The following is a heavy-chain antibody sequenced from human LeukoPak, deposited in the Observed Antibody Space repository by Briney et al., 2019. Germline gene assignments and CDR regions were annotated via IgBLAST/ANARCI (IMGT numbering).Heavy chain of an antibody. J-gene: IGHJ5*02. V-gene: IGHV4-61*01. CDR1: GVSVSSGSYY. D-gene: IGHD3-22*01. Sequence: SETLSLTCTVSGVSVSSGSYYWSWIRQPPGKGLEWIGYIYYSGSTNYNPSLKSRVTISVDTSKNQFSLKLSSVTAADTAVYYCARDSVYYDSSGYYMSEAGRFDPWGQGTLVTVSS. CDR2: IYYSGST. CDR3: ARDSVYYDSSGYYMSEAGRFDP.